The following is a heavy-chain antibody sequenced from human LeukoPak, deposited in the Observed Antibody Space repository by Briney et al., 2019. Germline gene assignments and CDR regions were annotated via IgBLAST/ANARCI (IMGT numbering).Heavy chain of an antibody. Sequence: GESLKISCKGSGYNFNTYWVAWVRQLPGKGLEWMGIIRPMNSDMRYSPSFQGQVTISADRSINTAYLQWSSLTASDTAMYYCARSEGTGTTYWFDPWGQGTLVTVSS. CDR2: IRPMNSDM. V-gene: IGHV5-51*01. J-gene: IGHJ5*02. CDR3: ARSEGTGTTYWFDP. D-gene: IGHD1-7*01. CDR1: GYNFNTYW.